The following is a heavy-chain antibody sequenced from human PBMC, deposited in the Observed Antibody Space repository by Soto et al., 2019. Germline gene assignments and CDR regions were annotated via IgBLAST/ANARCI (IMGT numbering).Heavy chain of an antibody. D-gene: IGHD2-15*01. CDR3: ARDGAYCSDTSCYRFDP. CDR1: SCSIGSGGYY. J-gene: IGHJ5*02. Sequence: QVQLQESGPGLVKPSQTLSLTCPVSSCSIGSGGYYWSWIRQPPGKGLEWIGYIYYTGSTYYNPSLKSRLTISLDMSKNEFYLNLSSGTAADTAVYYCARDGAYCSDTSCYRFDPWGQGILVTV. CDR2: IYYTGST. V-gene: IGHV4-31*03.